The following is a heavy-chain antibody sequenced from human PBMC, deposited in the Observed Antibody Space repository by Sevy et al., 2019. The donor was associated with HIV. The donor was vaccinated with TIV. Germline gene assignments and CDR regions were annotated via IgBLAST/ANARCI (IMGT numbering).Heavy chain of an antibody. D-gene: IGHD6-13*01. CDR3: AKIIAAAGMGYYYYGMDV. V-gene: IGHV3-30*04. J-gene: IGHJ6*02. CDR1: GFTFSSYA. Sequence: GGSLRLSCAASGFTFSSYAMHWVRQAPGKGLEWVAVISYDGSNKYYADSMKGRFTISRDNSKNTLYLQMNSLRAEDTAVYYCAKIIAAAGMGYYYYGMDVWGQGTTVTVSS. CDR2: ISYDGSNK.